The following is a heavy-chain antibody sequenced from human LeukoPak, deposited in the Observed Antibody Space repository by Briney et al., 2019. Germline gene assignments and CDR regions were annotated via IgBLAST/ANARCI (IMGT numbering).Heavy chain of an antibody. Sequence: GALRLSCAASGFTFRTYGMTWVRQAPGKGLEWVSTISGSGGSTYYADSVKGRFTISRDNSKNTLYLQMNSLRAEDTAVYYCAKDPGGYCSSTSCYTGDYWGQGTLVTVSS. CDR1: GFTFRTYG. D-gene: IGHD2-2*02. CDR2: ISGSGGST. J-gene: IGHJ4*02. V-gene: IGHV3-23*01. CDR3: AKDPGGYCSSTSCYTGDY.